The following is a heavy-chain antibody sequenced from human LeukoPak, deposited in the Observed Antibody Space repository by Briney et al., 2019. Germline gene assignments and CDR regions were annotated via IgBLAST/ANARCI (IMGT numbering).Heavy chain of an antibody. Sequence: PGGSLRLSCAASGFTFDDYGMSWVRQAPGKGLEWVSGINGNGGSTGYADSLKGRFTISTDNAKNSLYLQMNSLRAEDTALYHCAREASTRGGGDCYDFDPWGQGTLVTVSS. J-gene: IGHJ5*02. CDR1: GFTFDDYG. CDR3: AREASTRGGGDCYDFDP. V-gene: IGHV3-20*01. D-gene: IGHD2-21*02. CDR2: INGNGGST.